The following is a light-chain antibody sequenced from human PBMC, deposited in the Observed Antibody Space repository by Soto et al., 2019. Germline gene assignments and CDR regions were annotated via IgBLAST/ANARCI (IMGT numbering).Light chain of an antibody. J-gene: IGLJ2*01. Sequence: ALTQPASVSGSPGQSITISCTGTNSDVGGYNHVSWYQQRPGEAPKLMIYGVSNRPSGISNRFSGSKSGNTASLTISGLQAEDEADYYCSSYTITNTLEVLFGGGTKVTVL. V-gene: IGLV2-14*01. CDR3: SSYTITNTLEVL. CDR2: GVS. CDR1: NSDVGGYNH.